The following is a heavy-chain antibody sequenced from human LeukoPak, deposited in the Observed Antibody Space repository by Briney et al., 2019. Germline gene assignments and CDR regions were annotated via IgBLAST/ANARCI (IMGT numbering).Heavy chain of an antibody. D-gene: IGHD2/OR15-2a*01. CDR3: ARDSPSMSYYMDV. V-gene: IGHV3-23*01. Sequence: AGGSLRLSCAASGFTFSSYGMSWVRQAPGKGLEWVSAISGSGGSTYYADSVKGRFTISRDNAKNSLYLQMNSLRAEDTAVYYCARDSPSMSYYMDVWGKGTTVTISS. J-gene: IGHJ6*03. CDR2: ISGSGGST. CDR1: GFTFSSYG.